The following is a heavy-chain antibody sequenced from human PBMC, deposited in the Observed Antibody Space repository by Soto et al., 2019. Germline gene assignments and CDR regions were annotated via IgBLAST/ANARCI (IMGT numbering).Heavy chain of an antibody. Sequence: SETLSLTCTVSDGSISSYYWGWIRQPPGKGLEWIGYIFYTGSTIYNPSLKSRVTISVDTSKNQFSLKLSSVTAADTAVYYCARHSPIGNNWNYFDDWGQGTLGTVSS. V-gene: IGHV4-59*08. CDR3: ARHSPIGNNWNYFDD. D-gene: IGHD1-1*01. CDR1: DGSISSYY. J-gene: IGHJ4*02. CDR2: IFYTGST.